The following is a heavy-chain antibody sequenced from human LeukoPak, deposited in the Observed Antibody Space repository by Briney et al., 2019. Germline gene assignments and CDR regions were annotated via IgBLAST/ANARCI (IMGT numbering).Heavy chain of an antibody. D-gene: IGHD6-13*01. V-gene: IGHV4-39*01. CDR1: GGSISSSSHS. CDR2: IYYSGNT. CDR3: AQSLGSSSWFGNWFVP. Sequence: SDTLSLTCTVSGGSISSSSHSWGWIRQPPGKGLEWIGSIYYSGNTYYNPSLKSRVTISIDTPKDQFSLRLSSVTAADAAIYYCAQSLGSSSWFGNWFVPWGQGILVTVSS. J-gene: IGHJ5*02.